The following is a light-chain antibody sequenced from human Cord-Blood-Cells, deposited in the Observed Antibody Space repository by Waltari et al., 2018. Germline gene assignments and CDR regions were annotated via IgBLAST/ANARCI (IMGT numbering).Light chain of an antibody. V-gene: IGLV2-14*01. CDR3: SSYTSSSTLV. CDR1: SSAVGGFNY. J-gene: IGLJ1*01. Sequence: QSALTQPAPVSGSPGQSITIYCTGTSSAVGGFNYVSWYQQHPGKAPKLMIYDVSNRPSGVSNRFSGSKSGNTASLTISGLQAEDEADYYCSSYTSSSTLVFGTGTKVTVL. CDR2: DVS.